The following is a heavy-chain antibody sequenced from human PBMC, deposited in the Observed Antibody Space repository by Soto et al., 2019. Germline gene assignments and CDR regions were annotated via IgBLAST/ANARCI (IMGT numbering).Heavy chain of an antibody. CDR1: GGSISSGGYS. V-gene: IGHV4-30-2*01. Sequence: PSETLSLTCAVSGGSISSGGYSWSWIRQPPGKGLEWIGYIYHSGSTYYNPSLKSRVTISVDRSKNQFSLKLSSVTAADTAVYYCAREKGQFDYWGRGTLVTVSS. J-gene: IGHJ4*02. CDR3: AREKGQFDY. CDR2: IYHSGST.